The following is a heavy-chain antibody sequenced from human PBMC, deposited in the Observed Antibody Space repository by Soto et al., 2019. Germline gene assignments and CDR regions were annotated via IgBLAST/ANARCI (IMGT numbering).Heavy chain of an antibody. CDR2: IYYSGST. D-gene: IGHD3-22*01. Sequence: SETLSLTCTVFGGSVSSGSYYWSWIRQPPGKGLEWIGYIYYSGSTNYNPSLKSRVTISVDTSKSQFSLKLSSVTAADTAVYYCARDTYYYDSSGYYASSSYYYGMDVWGQGTTVTVSS. CDR1: GGSVSSGSYY. CDR3: ARDTYYYDSSGYYASSSYYYGMDV. J-gene: IGHJ6*02. V-gene: IGHV4-61*01.